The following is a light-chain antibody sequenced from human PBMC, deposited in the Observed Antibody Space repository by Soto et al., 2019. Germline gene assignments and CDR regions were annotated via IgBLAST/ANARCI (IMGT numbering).Light chain of an antibody. CDR1: QSVGSN. CDR2: GAS. V-gene: IGKV3-15*01. J-gene: IGKJ2*01. CDR3: QQYNNRET. Sequence: EIVMTQSPATLSVSPGERATLSCRASQSVGSNLAWYQQKPGQAPRLLIYGASTRATGIPARFSGSGSGTEFTLTNSSLQSEDFAVYYCQQYNNRETFGQGTKLEIK.